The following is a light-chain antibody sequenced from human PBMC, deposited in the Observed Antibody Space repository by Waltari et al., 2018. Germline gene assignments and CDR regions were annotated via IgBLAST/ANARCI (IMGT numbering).Light chain of an antibody. CDR3: QQSYSTLF. V-gene: IGKV1-39*01. CDR2: AAS. J-gene: IGKJ2*01. Sequence: DIQMTQSPSSLSASVGDRVTITCRASQSISSYLNWYQQKPWKAPKLMIYAASSLQSGVPSRFSGSGSGTDFTLTISSLQPEDFATYYCQQSYSTLFFGQGTKLEIK. CDR1: QSISSY.